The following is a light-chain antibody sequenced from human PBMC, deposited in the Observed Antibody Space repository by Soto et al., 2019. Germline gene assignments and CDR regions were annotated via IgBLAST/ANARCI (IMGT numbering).Light chain of an antibody. J-gene: IGKJ1*01. CDR3: QQFAKSST. V-gene: IGKV1-5*01. CDR1: HNIERW. Sequence: IQMTQSPSTLSASVGDRVTITCRASHNIERWMAWYQQKRGRAPSLLIFDAPTLHSGVPSRFSGGGSGTEFTLTINGLQPDDFATYYCQQFAKSSTFGQGTTVEIK. CDR2: DAP.